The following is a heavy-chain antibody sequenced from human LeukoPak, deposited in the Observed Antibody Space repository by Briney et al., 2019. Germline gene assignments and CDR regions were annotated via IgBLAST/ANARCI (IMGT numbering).Heavy chain of an antibody. J-gene: IGHJ4*02. D-gene: IGHD5-18*01. CDR3: ASGYRFRN. V-gene: IGHV1-2*02. Sequence: ASVKVSFKASGYPFTDYYMHWVRQAPGQGGEWMGWINPKRGGTDYAQKFQGRVTMTRDTSISTAYMELSRLRYDDTAVYYCASGYRFRNWGQGTLVTVSS. CDR2: INPKRGGT. CDR1: GYPFTDYY.